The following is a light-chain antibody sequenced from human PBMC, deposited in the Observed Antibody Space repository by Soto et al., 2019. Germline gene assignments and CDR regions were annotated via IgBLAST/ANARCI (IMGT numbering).Light chain of an antibody. CDR1: SSDVGGYNY. V-gene: IGLV2-14*03. CDR2: DVT. CDR3: SSYTTSNTRQIV. Sequence: QSALTQPASVSGSPGQSITISCTGASSDVGGYNYVSWYQHHPGKAPKLIIYDVTNRPSGVSNPFSGSKSGNMASLTISGLQPEDEADYYCSSYTTSNTRQIVFGTGTKVTVL. J-gene: IGLJ1*01.